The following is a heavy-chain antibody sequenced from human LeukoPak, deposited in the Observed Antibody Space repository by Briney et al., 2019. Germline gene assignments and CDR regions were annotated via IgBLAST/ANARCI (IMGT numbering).Heavy chain of an antibody. Sequence: GGSLRLSCAASGFTFSTYATSWVRQAPGKGLEWVSTISGSGGSTYYADSVKGRFIISRDNSKNTLYLEMNNLRAEDTAVYYCAKERSSLYYFDYWGQGTLVTVSS. CDR2: ISGSGGST. CDR1: GFTFSTYA. CDR3: AKERSSLYYFDY. V-gene: IGHV3-23*01. J-gene: IGHJ4*02. D-gene: IGHD2-2*01.